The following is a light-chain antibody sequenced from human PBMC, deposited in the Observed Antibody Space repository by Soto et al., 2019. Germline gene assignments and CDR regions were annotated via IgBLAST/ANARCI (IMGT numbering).Light chain of an antibody. V-gene: IGKV3-20*01. Sequence: EIVLTQSPGTLSLFPGERATFSCRTSQSISATYLAWYQQKPGQAPRLLIYATSSRATGIPDRFSGSGSRTDFTRTISRLEPDESAVYYCQQYASLPRTFGQGTTVEI. J-gene: IGKJ1*01. CDR3: QQYASLPRT. CDR1: QSISATY. CDR2: ATS.